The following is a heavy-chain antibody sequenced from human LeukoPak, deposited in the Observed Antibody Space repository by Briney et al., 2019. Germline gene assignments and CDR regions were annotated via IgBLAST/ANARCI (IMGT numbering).Heavy chain of an antibody. D-gene: IGHD2-2*01. Sequence: GGSLRLSCAASGFTFSSYAMSWVRQAPGKGLEWVSAISGSGGSTYYADSVKGRFTISRDNSKNTLYLQINSLRAEDTAVYYCAKAIVVVPPEDYMDVWGKGTTVTVSS. CDR3: AKAIVVVPPEDYMDV. CDR2: ISGSGGST. CDR1: GFTFSSYA. V-gene: IGHV3-23*01. J-gene: IGHJ6*03.